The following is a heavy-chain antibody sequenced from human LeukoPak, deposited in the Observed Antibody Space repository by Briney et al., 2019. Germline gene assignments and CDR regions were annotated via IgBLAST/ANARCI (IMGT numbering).Heavy chain of an antibody. D-gene: IGHD4-23*01. CDR3: ARGARKGDDYGGFFDY. CDR2: IYTGGST. Sequence: GGSLRLSCAASGFTVSSNYMSWVRQAPGKGLQWVSVIYTGGSTYYADSVKGRFTISRDNSKNTLFLQMNSLRAEDTAVYYCARGARKGDDYGGFFDYWGQGTLVTVSS. J-gene: IGHJ4*02. V-gene: IGHV3-66*02. CDR1: GFTVSSNY.